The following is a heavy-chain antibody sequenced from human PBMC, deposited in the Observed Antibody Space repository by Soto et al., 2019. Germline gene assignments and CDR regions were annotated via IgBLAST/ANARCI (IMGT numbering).Heavy chain of an antibody. CDR1: GYPVTAYY. Sequence: QLHLVQSGAVVKKPGASVTVSCSASGYPVTAYYMHWVRHAPGRGLEWMGGINPATGAAKYTQTFQGRVTMTRDTFTSTVFMELSGLTSEDTAVFYCARGGGVGVAGSAAFDMWGQGTLVTVSS. D-gene: IGHD3-3*01. V-gene: IGHV1-2*02. J-gene: IGHJ3*02. CDR2: INPATGAA. CDR3: ARGGGVGVAGSAAFDM.